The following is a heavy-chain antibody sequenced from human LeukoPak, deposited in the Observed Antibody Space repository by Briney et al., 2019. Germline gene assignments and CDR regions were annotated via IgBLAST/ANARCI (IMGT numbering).Heavy chain of an antibody. J-gene: IGHJ4*02. CDR1: GFTFGSYA. Sequence: GGSLRLSCAASGFTFGSYAMHWVRQAPGKGLEYVSAISSNGGSTYYANSVKGRFTISRDNSKNTLYLQMGSLRAEDMAVYYCAREGQYNWNHYEAYFDYWGQGTLVTVSS. V-gene: IGHV3-64*01. CDR2: ISSNGGST. D-gene: IGHD1-20*01. CDR3: AREGQYNWNHYEAYFDY.